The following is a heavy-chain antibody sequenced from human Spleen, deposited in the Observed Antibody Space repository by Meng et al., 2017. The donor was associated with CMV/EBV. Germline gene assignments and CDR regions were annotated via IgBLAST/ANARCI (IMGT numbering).Heavy chain of an antibody. V-gene: IGHV1-2*02. CDR1: SFTDYY. Sequence: SFTDYYIHWIRQAAGQGLEWMGWINPNRGYTDYAQAFECRVTMTRDTSISTAYMELSSLRSDDTAVYYCARGPLVLAATRFLWFDPWGQGTLVTVSS. J-gene: IGHJ5*02. CDR2: INPNRGYT. CDR3: ARGPLVLAATRFLWFDP. D-gene: IGHD2-15*01.